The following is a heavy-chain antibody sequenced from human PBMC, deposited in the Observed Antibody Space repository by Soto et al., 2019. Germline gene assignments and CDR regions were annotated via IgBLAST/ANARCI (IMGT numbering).Heavy chain of an antibody. V-gene: IGHV3-30*18. J-gene: IGHJ4*02. CDR3: ANVGGGGWSFDY. D-gene: IGHD3-16*01. Sequence: QVQLVESGGGVVQPGRSLRLSCAASGFTFSSYGMHWVRQAPGKGLEWVAVISYDGSNKYYADSVKGRLTISRDNSKNTLYLQMNSLRAEDTAVYYCANVGGGGWSFDYWGQGTLVTVSS. CDR2: ISYDGSNK. CDR1: GFTFSSYG.